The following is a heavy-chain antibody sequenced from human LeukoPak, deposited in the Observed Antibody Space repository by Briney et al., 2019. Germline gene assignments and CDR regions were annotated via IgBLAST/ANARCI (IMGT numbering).Heavy chain of an antibody. CDR2: MNFNSGNT. CDR1: GYTFPNYD. Sequence: ASVKVSCKASGYTFPNYDVNWVRQATGQGLEWMGWMNFNSGNTGYAQKFQGRVTMTRNTAISTIYMELSSLKSEDTAIYYCAKVGLGNTAIHIWGQGTMVTVSS. CDR3: AKVGLGNTAIHI. D-gene: IGHD3/OR15-3a*01. V-gene: IGHV1-8*01. J-gene: IGHJ3*02.